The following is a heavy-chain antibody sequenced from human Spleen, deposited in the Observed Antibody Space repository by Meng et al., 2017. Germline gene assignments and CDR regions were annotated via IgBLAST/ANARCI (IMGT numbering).Heavy chain of an antibody. V-gene: IGHV3-9*01. Sequence: GGSLRLSCVVSGFTLDDYAMHWVRQAPGKGLEWVSGISWNSENIAYADSVKGRFTVSRDNAKNSLYLQMNSLRAEDTALYQCAKDITPLIAVSGTGVFDAWGQGTLVTVSS. J-gene: IGHJ4*02. D-gene: IGHD6-19*01. CDR2: ISWNSENI. CDR3: AKDITPLIAVSGTGVFDA. CDR1: GFTLDDYA.